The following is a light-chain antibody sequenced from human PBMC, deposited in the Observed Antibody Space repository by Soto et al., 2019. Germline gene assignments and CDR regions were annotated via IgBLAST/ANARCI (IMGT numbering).Light chain of an antibody. Sequence: EIVMTQSPATLSVSPGERATLSCRASQSVGSNLAWYQQKPGQAPRLLIYGSSTTATGIPARFSGSGSGTEFTLTISSLQSEDFAVYYCQQYNNWPPYTFGLGTKLEI. CDR1: QSVGSN. V-gene: IGKV3-15*01. CDR3: QQYNNWPPYT. CDR2: GSS. J-gene: IGKJ2*01.